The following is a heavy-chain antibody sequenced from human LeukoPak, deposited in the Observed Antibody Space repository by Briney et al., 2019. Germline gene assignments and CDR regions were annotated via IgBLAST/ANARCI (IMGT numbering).Heavy chain of an antibody. CDR3: ARVGYGSGSYYNNAFDI. CDR2: FNHSGST. J-gene: IGHJ3*02. CDR1: GGSFSGYY. V-gene: IGHV4-34*01. Sequence: SETLSLTCAVYGGSFSGYYWSWIRQPPGKGLEWIGEFNHSGSTNYNPSLKSRVTISVDTSKNQFSLKLSSVTAADTAVYYCARVGYGSGSYYNNAFDIWGQGTLVTVSS. D-gene: IGHD3-10*01.